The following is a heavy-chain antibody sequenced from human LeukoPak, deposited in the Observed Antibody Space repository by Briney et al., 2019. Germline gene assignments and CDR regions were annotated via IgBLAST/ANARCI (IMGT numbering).Heavy chain of an antibody. D-gene: IGHD3-10*01. CDR3: AGDFSGSSGGY. Sequence: SETLSLTCTVSGGSSSHYYWSWIRQPPGKGLEWIGYIHSSGRTIYSPSLKSRVAISADTSKNMFSLNLSSVTAADTAVYYRAGDFSGSSGGYWGQGTLVTVSS. CDR2: IHSSGRT. CDR1: GGSSSHYY. J-gene: IGHJ4*02. V-gene: IGHV4-59*01.